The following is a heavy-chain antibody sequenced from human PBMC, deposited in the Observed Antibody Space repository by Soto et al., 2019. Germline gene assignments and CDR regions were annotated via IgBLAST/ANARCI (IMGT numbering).Heavy chain of an antibody. V-gene: IGHV4-39*01. Sequence: SETLSLTCTVSGGSISSSSYYWGWIRQPPGQGLEWIGSIYYSGSTYYNPSLKSRVTISVDTSKNQFSLKLSSVTAADTAVYYCARQGGNPILRDFDWPYDYWGQGTLVTVSS. CDR3: ARQGGNPILRDFDWPYDY. CDR1: GGSISSSSYY. J-gene: IGHJ4*02. D-gene: IGHD3-9*01. CDR2: IYYSGST.